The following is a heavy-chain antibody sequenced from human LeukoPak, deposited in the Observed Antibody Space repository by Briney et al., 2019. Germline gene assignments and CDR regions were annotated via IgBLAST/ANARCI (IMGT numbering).Heavy chain of an antibody. Sequence: GESLKISCAASGFNFNNYEMNWVRQAPGKGLEWVSYISSGGTTYNADSVKGRFTVSRDNTKNSLYLQMNSLRVDDTAVYYCARDRPGNYFDYWGQGTLVTVSS. CDR3: ARDRPGNYFDY. CDR1: GFNFNNYE. V-gene: IGHV3-48*03. CDR2: ISSGGTT. J-gene: IGHJ4*02. D-gene: IGHD1-14*01.